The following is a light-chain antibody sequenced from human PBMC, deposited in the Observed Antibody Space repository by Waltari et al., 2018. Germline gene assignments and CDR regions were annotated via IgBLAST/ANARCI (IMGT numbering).Light chain of an antibody. CDR3: QQYNTYSGT. CDR1: QRISGY. CDR2: KAS. J-gene: IGKJ1*01. Sequence: DIQMTQSPSTLSASVGDRVTITCRASQRISGYLTWYQQKPGKAPKLLFYKASSLESGAPSRLRGSGSVTTFSLSISSLQPDDFATYFCQQYNTYSGTFGQGTTVEVK. V-gene: IGKV1-5*03.